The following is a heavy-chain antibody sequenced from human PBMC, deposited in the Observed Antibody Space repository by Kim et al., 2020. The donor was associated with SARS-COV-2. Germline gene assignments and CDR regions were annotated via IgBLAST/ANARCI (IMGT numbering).Heavy chain of an antibody. V-gene: IGHV3-23*01. CDR2: ISGSYGST. CDR3: SKRATSGSYYALFLYS. J-gene: IGHJ4*02. CDR1: GFTFSDYA. D-gene: IGHD1-26*01. Sequence: GGSLRLSCAASGFTFSDYAMSWVRQAPGKGLEWVAVISGSYGSTSYADSVKGRFTISRDDSKNTLYLQMNSLKADATAVYYCSKRATSGSYYALFLYSCGQGTLVTVSS.